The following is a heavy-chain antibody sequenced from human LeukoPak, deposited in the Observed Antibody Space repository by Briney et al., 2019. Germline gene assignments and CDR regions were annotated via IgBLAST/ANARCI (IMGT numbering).Heavy chain of an antibody. CDR1: GYTFISYY. CDR2: INPSGGST. V-gene: IGHV1-46*01. J-gene: IGHJ4*02. Sequence: ASVKVSCKASGYTFISYYMHWVRQAPGQGLEWMGIINPSGGSTIYAQKFQGRVTMTRDTSTSTAYMELSSLRSEDTAVYYCARDENCGGDCYSRLGGFFDYWGQGTLVTVSS. D-gene: IGHD2-21*02. CDR3: ARDENCGGDCYSRLGGFFDY.